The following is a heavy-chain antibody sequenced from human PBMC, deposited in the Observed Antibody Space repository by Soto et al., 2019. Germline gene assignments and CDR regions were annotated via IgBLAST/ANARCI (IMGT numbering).Heavy chain of an antibody. CDR3: GRDLSSSSSKITGMFAFDI. J-gene: IGHJ3*02. V-gene: IGHV4-34*01. Sequence: SETLSLTCAVYGANFSRHYLSWIRRHPGKGLEWIGEINHSGSTNHNPPLKSRVTISVDTSKHQISLRLSSVTAADAAVYYCGRDLSSSSSKITGMFAFDIWGQGSMVTVSS. D-gene: IGHD6-6*01. CDR1: GANFSRHY. CDR2: INHSGST.